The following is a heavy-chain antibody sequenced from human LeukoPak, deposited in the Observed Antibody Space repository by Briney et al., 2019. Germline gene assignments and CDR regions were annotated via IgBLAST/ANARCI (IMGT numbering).Heavy chain of an antibody. CDR3: ARGAGITFGGVIYWFDP. Sequence: ASVKVSCKASGYTFTGYYMHWVRQAPGQGLEWMGRINPNSGGTNYAQKLQGRVTMTTDTSTSTAYMELGSLRSDDTAVYYCARGAGITFGGVIYWFDPWGQGTLVTVSS. CDR2: INPNSGGT. CDR1: GYTFTGYY. D-gene: IGHD3-16*02. J-gene: IGHJ5*02. V-gene: IGHV1-2*06.